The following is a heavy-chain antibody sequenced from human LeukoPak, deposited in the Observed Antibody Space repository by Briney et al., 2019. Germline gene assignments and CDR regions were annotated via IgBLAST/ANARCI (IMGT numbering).Heavy chain of an antibody. CDR2: ISSSSSYI. CDR3: AKDPITMVRGVGNYFDY. D-gene: IGHD3-10*01. CDR1: GFTFSSYS. J-gene: IGHJ4*02. Sequence: GGSLRLSCAASGFTFSSYSMNWVRQAPGKGLEWVSSISSSSSYIYYADSVKGRFTISRDNSKNTLYLQMNSLRAEDTAVYYCAKDPITMVRGVGNYFDYWGQGTLVTVSS. V-gene: IGHV3-21*04.